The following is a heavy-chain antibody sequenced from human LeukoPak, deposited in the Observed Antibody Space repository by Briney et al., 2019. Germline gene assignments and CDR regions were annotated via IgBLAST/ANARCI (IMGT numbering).Heavy chain of an antibody. CDR3: AKDQGGGHCSFDY. D-gene: IGHD2-21*02. Sequence: GGSLRLSCAASEFAFSRNNMHWVRQAPGKGLEWVPFISYDGSDKNYAESVKGRSTISRDNSKNTLFLQMNSLGAGDTALYYCAKDQGGGHCSFDYWGQGTLVTVSS. J-gene: IGHJ4*02. CDR2: ISYDGSDK. CDR1: EFAFSRNN. V-gene: IGHV3-30*02.